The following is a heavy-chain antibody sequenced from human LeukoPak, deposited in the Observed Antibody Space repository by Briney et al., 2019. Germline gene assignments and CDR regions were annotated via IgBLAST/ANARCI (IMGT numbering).Heavy chain of an antibody. J-gene: IGHJ4*02. Sequence: QSGGSLRLSCAASGFTFSSYGMHWVRQAPGKGLEWVAVISYDGSNKYYADSVKGRFTISRDNSKNTLYLQMNSLRPEDTAVYYCAKDTREYYFDYWGQGTLVTVSS. CDR3: AKDTREYYFDY. CDR1: GFTFSSYG. CDR2: ISYDGSNK. V-gene: IGHV3-30*18.